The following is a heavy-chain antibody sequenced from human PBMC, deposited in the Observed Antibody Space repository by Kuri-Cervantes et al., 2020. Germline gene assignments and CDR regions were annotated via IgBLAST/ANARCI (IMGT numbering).Heavy chain of an antibody. CDR1: GSSFTSYL. D-gene: IGHD5-24*01. J-gene: IGHJ4*02. Sequence: GESLKISCKGSGSSFTSYLIGWVRQMPGKGLEWMGIIYPGDYETRYSPSFQGQVTISADKSISTAYLQGSSLKASDTAMYYCARSRTLRWLRIHYFDYWGQGTLVTVSS. CDR3: ARSRTLRWLRIHYFDY. CDR2: IYPGDYET. V-gene: IGHV5-51*01.